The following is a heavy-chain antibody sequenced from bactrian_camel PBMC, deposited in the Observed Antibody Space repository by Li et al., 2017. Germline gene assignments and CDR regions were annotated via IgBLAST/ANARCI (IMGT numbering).Heavy chain of an antibody. Sequence: QLVESGGGSVQAGGSLRLSCEASVAVGSMFYIGWFRQVPGKEREGVAMIDRDGIRNYAAAVKGRFTISKDTAENTLDLQMTTLQPEDTAIYYCAAADCNPDSWNRIWGHFDSGYWGHGTQVTVS. V-gene: IGHV3S53*01. D-gene: IGHD7*01. CDR3: AAADCNPDSWNRIWGHFDSGY. J-gene: IGHJ6*01. CDR1: VAVGSMFY. CDR2: IDRDGIR.